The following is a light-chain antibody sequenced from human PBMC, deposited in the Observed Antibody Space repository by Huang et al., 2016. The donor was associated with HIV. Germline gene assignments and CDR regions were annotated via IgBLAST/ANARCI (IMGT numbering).Light chain of an antibody. CDR1: QSLSSNN. CDR3: QQYGSLVT. J-gene: IGKJ5*01. Sequence: EIVLTQSPGTLSLSPGERATLSCRASQSLSSNNLVWYQQKPGQAPRLLIYGTSTRATGIPDRFSVSGSGTDFILTISRLEPEDCAVYYCQQYGSLVTFGQGTRLEIK. V-gene: IGKV3-20*01. CDR2: GTS.